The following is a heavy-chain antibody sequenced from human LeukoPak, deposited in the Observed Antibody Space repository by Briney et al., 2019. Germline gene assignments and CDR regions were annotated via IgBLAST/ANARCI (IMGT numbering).Heavy chain of an antibody. CDR1: GFTFSSYS. CDR2: ISSSSSYI. Sequence: GGSLRLSCAASGFTFSSYSMNWVRQAPGKGLEWVSSISSSSSYIYYADSVKGRFTISRDNAKNSLYLQTNSLRAEDTAVYYCARDYYPLTMIVVELYYWGQGTLVTVSS. D-gene: IGHD3-22*01. CDR3: ARDYYPLTMIVVELYY. J-gene: IGHJ4*02. V-gene: IGHV3-21*01.